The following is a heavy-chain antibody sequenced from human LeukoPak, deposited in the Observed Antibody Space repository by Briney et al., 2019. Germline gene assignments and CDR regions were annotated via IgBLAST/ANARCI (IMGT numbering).Heavy chain of an antibody. D-gene: IGHD4-17*01. CDR3: AKVYGDFTYYYYYMDV. CDR1: GFTFSSYG. CDR2: ISGSGGST. J-gene: IGHJ6*03. V-gene: IGHV3-23*01. Sequence: GGTLRLSCAASGFTFSSYGMSWVRQAPGKGLEWVSGISGSGGSTYDADSVKGRFTISRDNSKNTLYLQMNSLRAEDTAVYYCAKVYGDFTYYYYYMDVWGKGTTVTISS.